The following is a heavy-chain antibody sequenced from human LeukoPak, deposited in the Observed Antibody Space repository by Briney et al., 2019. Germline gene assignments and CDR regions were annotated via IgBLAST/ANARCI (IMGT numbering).Heavy chain of an antibody. CDR3: ARRGTRTRLRYSSSWIGAFDI. D-gene: IGHD6-13*01. Sequence: SETPSLTCTVSGGSISSSSYYWGWIRQPPGKGLEWIGSIYYSGSTNYNPSLKSRVTISVDTSKNQFSLKLSSVTAADTAVYYCARRGTRTRLRYSSSWIGAFDIWGQGTMVTVSS. CDR2: IYYSGST. CDR1: GGSISSSSYY. V-gene: IGHV4-39*07. J-gene: IGHJ3*02.